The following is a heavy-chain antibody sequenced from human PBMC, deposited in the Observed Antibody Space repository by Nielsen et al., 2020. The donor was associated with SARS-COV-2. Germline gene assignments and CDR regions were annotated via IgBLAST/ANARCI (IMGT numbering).Heavy chain of an antibody. D-gene: IGHD6-19*01. J-gene: IGHJ5*02. V-gene: IGHV1-2*02. CDR2: INPNSGGT. Sequence: ASVKVSCKASGYTFTGYYMHWVRQAPGQGLEWMGWINPNSGGTNYAQKFQGRVTMTRDTSISTACMELSRLRSDDTAVYYCARSYSSGWYWFDPWGQGTLVTVSS. CDR3: ARSYSSGWYWFDP. CDR1: GYTFTGYY.